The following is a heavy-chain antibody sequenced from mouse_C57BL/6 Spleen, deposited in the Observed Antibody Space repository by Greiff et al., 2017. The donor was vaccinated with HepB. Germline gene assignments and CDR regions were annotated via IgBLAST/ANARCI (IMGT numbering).Heavy chain of an antibody. CDR2: IYPGDGDT. CDR1: GYAFSSSW. CDR3: AREVYGTLRGYYAMDY. Sequence: QVQLKESGPELVKPGASVKISCKASGYAFSSSWMNWVKQRPGKGLEWIGRIYPGDGDTNYNGKFKGKATLTADKSSSTAYMQLSSLTSEDSAVYFCAREVYGTLRGYYAMDYWGQGTSVTVSS. J-gene: IGHJ4*01. D-gene: IGHD1-1*01. V-gene: IGHV1-82*01.